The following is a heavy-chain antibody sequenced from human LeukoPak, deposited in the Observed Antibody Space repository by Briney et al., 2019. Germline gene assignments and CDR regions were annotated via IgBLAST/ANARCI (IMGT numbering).Heavy chain of an antibody. Sequence: PGRSLRLSCAASGFIFSSYGMHWVRQAPGKGLEWVAVIWYDGSNKYYADSVKGRFTISRDNSKNTLYLQINSLRAEDTAVYYCARDLFSPFVTTSLGSAFDIWGQGTMVTVSS. D-gene: IGHD4-17*01. CDR1: GFIFSSYG. CDR3: ARDLFSPFVTTSLGSAFDI. J-gene: IGHJ3*02. CDR2: IWYDGSNK. V-gene: IGHV3-33*01.